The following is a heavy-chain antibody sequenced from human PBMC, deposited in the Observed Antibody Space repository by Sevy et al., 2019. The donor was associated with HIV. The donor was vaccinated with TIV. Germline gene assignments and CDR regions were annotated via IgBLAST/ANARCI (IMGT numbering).Heavy chain of an antibody. CDR1: GFTFSSYG. CDR3: ARGGADFDGYYYGMDV. CDR2: ISYDGSNK. Sequence: WGSLRLSCAASGFTFSSYGMHWVRQAPGKGLEWVAVISYDGSNKYYADSVKGRFTISRDNSKNTLYLQMNSLRAEDTAVYYCARGGADFDGYYYGMDVWGQGTTVTVSS. D-gene: IGHD3-16*01. V-gene: IGHV3-30*03. J-gene: IGHJ6*02.